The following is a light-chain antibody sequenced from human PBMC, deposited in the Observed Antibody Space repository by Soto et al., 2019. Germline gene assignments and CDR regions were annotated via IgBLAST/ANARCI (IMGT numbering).Light chain of an antibody. V-gene: IGKV3-15*01. CDR1: QSVSSN. Sequence: EIVMTQSPSTLSVSPGERATLSCRASQSVSSNLDWYQQKPGQAPRLLIYGASTRDTGIPARFSGSGSGTEFTLTIRSLQSEDFAIYYCQQYNNWPLAFGGGTKVEIK. CDR2: GAS. CDR3: QQYNNWPLA. J-gene: IGKJ4*01.